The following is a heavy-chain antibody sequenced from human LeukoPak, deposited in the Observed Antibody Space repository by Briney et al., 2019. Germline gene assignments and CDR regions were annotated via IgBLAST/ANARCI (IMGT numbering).Heavy chain of an antibody. D-gene: IGHD3-3*01. CDR3: TRDSPLYDFWSGYYPTFDY. J-gene: IGHJ4*02. CDR1: GFTFGDYA. CDR2: IRSKAYGGTT. Sequence: GGSLRLSCTASGFTFGDYAMSWFRQAPGKGLEWVGFIRSKAYGGTTEYAASVKGRFTISRDDSKSIAYLQMNSLKTEDTAVYYCTRDSPLYDFWSGYYPTFDYWGQGTLVTVSS. V-gene: IGHV3-49*03.